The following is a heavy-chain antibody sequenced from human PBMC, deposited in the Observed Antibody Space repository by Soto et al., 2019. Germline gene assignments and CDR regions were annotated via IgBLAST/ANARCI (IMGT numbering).Heavy chain of an antibody. CDR2: IVVGSGNT. CDR3: AEWGGGYHTHDAFDI. D-gene: IGHD2-15*01. V-gene: IGHV1-58*01. Sequence: ASVKVSFKASGLTFTCPAVQWVRQPRGQRLEWIGWIVVGSGNTNYAQKFQERVTITRDMATGTAYMELSSLRSEDTAVYYCAEWGGGYHTHDAFDIWGQGTMVTVSS. J-gene: IGHJ3*02. CDR1: GLTFTCPA.